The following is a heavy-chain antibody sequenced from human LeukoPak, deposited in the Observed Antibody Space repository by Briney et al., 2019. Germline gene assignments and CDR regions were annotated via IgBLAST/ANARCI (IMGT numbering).Heavy chain of an antibody. D-gene: IGHD3-22*01. J-gene: IGHJ4*02. CDR1: GFTFSSYW. CDR3: ARETYYYDSSGYYYQPTFDY. Sequence: GGSLRLSCVASGFTFSSYWMAWVRQAPGKGLEWVANTNQDGSEKYYVDSVKGRFTISRDNAKNSLYLQMNSLRAEDTAVYYCARETYYYDSSGYYYQPTFDYWGQGTLVTVSS. V-gene: IGHV3-7*01. CDR2: TNQDGSEK.